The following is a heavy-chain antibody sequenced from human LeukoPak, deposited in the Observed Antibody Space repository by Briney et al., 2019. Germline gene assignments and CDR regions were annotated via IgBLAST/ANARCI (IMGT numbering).Heavy chain of an antibody. J-gene: IGHJ6*02. Sequence: GGSLRLSCAASGSTFSSYGMNWVRQAPGKGLEWVSYISSSGSTIYYADSVKGRFTISRDNAKNSLYLQMNSLRAEDTAVYYCARAVDIVATTYGMDVWGQGTTVTVSS. CDR3: ARAVDIVATTYGMDV. CDR1: GSTFSSYG. CDR2: ISSSGSTI. D-gene: IGHD5-12*01. V-gene: IGHV3-48*03.